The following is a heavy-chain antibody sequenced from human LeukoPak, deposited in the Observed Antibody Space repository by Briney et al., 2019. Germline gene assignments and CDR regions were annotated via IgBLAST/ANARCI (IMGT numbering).Heavy chain of an antibody. Sequence: GASVKVSCKASGYTFTGYYMHWVRQAPGQGLEWMGWINANSGGTNYAQKFQGRVTMTRDTSTSTVYMELSSLRSEDTAVYYCARDPMDYDSSGYYYPGENNWFDPWGQGTLVTVSS. J-gene: IGHJ5*02. CDR1: GYTFTGYY. CDR3: ARDPMDYDSSGYYYPGENNWFDP. D-gene: IGHD3-22*01. V-gene: IGHV1-2*02. CDR2: INANSGGT.